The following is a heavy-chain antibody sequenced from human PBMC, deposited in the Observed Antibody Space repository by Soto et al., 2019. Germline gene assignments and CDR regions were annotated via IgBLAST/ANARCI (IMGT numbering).Heavy chain of an antibody. CDR2: INPNSGGT. CDR1: GYTFTGYY. D-gene: IGHD2-2*01. V-gene: IGHV1-2*04. CDR3: ARERTHRSSNSCYLGHKFYGMDV. J-gene: IGHJ6*02. Sequence: ASVKVSCKASGYTFTGYYMHWVRQAPGQGLEWMGWINPNSGGTNYAQKFQGWVTMTRDTSISTAYMELSRLRSDDTAVYYCARERTHRSSNSCYLGHKFYGMDVWGQGTTVTVSS.